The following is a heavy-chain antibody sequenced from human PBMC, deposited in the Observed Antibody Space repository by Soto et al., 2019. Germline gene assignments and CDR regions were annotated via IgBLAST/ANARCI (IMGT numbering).Heavy chain of an antibody. J-gene: IGHJ5*02. D-gene: IGHD6-19*01. V-gene: IGHV1-69*13. Sequence: GASVKVSCKASGYTFTSYGISWVRQAPGQGLEWMGGISPIIGTANYAQKFQGRVTITADESTSTAYMELSSLRSEDTAVYYCARSSSRGWYPRWFDPWGQGTLVTVSS. CDR3: ARSSSRGWYPRWFDP. CDR2: ISPIIGTA. CDR1: GYTFTSYG.